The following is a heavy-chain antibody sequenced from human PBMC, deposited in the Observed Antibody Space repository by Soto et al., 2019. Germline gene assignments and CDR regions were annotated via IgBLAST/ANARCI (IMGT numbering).Heavy chain of an antibody. J-gene: IGHJ4*02. CDR3: ARVKVVSSSSGFDY. Sequence: ASVKVSCKASGYTFTGYYMNWVRQAPGQGLEWMGWIIPNSGDTNYAQKFQGRVTMTRDKSTSTAYMELSRLRSDDTAVYYCARVKVVSSSSGFDYWGQGTLVTVSS. CDR2: IIPNSGDT. D-gene: IGHD6-6*01. CDR1: GYTFTGYY. V-gene: IGHV1-2*02.